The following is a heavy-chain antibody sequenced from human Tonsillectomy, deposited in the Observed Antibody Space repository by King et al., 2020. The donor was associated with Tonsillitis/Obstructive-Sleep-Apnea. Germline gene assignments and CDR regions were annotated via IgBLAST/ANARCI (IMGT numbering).Heavy chain of an antibody. Sequence: QLVQSGAEVKKPGESLKISCKGSGYTFTNYWIGWVRQMPGKGLEWRGIIYPSDSDTRYSPSFQGQVTISADKSISTAYLQWSSLKASDTAMYYCARSAVELATITIDYWGQGTLVTVSS. D-gene: IGHD5-24*01. CDR1: GYTFTNYW. CDR2: IYPSDSDT. CDR3: ARSAVELATITIDY. J-gene: IGHJ4*02. V-gene: IGHV5-51*03.